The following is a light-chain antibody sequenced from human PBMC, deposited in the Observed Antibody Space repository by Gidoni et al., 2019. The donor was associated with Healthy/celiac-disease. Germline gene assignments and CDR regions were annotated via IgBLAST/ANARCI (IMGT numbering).Light chain of an antibody. V-gene: IGLV3-21*02. CDR3: QVWDSSSDHVV. CDR1: NIGSKR. Sequence: SSVLTQPPSVSVAPGQTARITCGGNNIGSKRVHWYQQKPGQAPVLVVYDYSDRPSGIPERFSGSNSGNTATLTISRVEAGDEADYYCQVWDSSSDHVVFGGGTKLTVL. J-gene: IGLJ2*01. CDR2: DYS.